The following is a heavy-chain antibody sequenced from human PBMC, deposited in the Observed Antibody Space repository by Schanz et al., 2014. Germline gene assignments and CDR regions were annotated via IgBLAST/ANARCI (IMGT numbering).Heavy chain of an antibody. J-gene: IGHJ6*03. Sequence: QVQLEESGPGMLKPSGTLSLNFTVSGGSFISYYWSWIRQPPGKGLEWIGYVSSTGSAESNPSLKSRVTLSVYTSKNHYSLKERCVTAADTAVYFCARGNNDYFYYCMDVWGKGAAVTVSS. V-gene: IGHV4-59*01. CDR1: GGSFISYY. D-gene: IGHD1-1*01. CDR3: ARGNNDYFYYCMDV. CDR2: VSSTGSA.